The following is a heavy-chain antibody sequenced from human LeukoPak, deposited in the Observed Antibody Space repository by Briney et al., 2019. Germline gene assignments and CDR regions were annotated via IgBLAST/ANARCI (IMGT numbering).Heavy chain of an antibody. Sequence: GGSLRLSCAASGFTFSSYWMHWVRQAPGKGLVWVSRIKSDGSNTNYAGSVKSRFTISRDNAKNTLYLQMNSLRAEDTAVYYCTRVGDYGGNWAWYFDLWGRGTLVTVSS. CDR2: IKSDGSNT. CDR1: GFTFSSYW. CDR3: TRVGDYGGNWAWYFDL. D-gene: IGHD4-23*01. V-gene: IGHV3-74*01. J-gene: IGHJ2*01.